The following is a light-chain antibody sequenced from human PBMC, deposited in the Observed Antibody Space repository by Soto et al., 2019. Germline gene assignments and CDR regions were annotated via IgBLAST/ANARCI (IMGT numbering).Light chain of an antibody. CDR3: QSYDSSLSGCV. CDR2: GNS. V-gene: IGLV1-40*01. CDR1: SSNIGAGYD. Sequence: QSVLTQPLSVSGAPGQRVTISCTGSSSNIGAGYDVHWYQQLPGTAPKLLIYGNSNRPSGVPDRFSGSESGTSASLAITGLQAEDEADYYCQSYDSSLSGCVFGTGTKVTV. J-gene: IGLJ1*01.